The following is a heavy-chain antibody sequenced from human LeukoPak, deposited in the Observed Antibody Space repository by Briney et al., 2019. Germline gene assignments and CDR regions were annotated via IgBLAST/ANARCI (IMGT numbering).Heavy chain of an antibody. Sequence: GGSLRLLSAASGFTFSNQAVHWVSQAPGKGREWVAVIRYDGSDEYYADAVKGRFTISRDNSKNTLYLQMNSLRVEDTAVYYCAREKQQVILSDAFDIWGQGTMVTVSS. J-gene: IGHJ3*02. CDR2: IRYDGSDE. CDR3: AREKQQVILSDAFDI. V-gene: IGHV3-30*04. D-gene: IGHD6-13*01. CDR1: GFTFSNQA.